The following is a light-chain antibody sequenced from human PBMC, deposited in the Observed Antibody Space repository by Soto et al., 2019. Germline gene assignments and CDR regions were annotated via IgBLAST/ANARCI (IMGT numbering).Light chain of an antibody. J-gene: IGKJ5*01. CDR3: QQYYSYPRT. Sequence: IGNTHGPATLSKYPGDTDTIPCRASQRIDTYLAWYQQKPGKAPKLLIYAASPLQSGVPSRFSGSGSGTDFTLTISYLQSEDFATYYCQQYYSYPRTFGQGTRVEI. CDR1: QRIDTY. V-gene: IGKV1-8*01. CDR2: AAS.